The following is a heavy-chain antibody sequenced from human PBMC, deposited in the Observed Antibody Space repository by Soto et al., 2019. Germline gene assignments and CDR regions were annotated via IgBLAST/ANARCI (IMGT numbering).Heavy chain of an antibody. CDR3: ASPLRGVDYYGMDV. D-gene: IGHD2-15*01. CDR2: INTDNGHT. Sequence: QVQFMQSGAEVKKPGAAVKVSCKASGDTFTSFAVHWVRQAPGQRLEWMGWINTDNGHTKYSHKFQGRVTISRDTSATAAYMELNGRRPEDTAVYFCASPLRGVDYYGMDVWGQGTTVTVSS. CDR1: GDTFTSFA. J-gene: IGHJ6*02. V-gene: IGHV1-3*04.